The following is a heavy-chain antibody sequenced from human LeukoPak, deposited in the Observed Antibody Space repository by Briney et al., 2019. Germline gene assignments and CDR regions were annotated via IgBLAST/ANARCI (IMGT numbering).Heavy chain of an antibody. CDR2: ISYDGSKK. J-gene: IGHJ3*02. CDR1: RFTFSGNG. V-gene: IGHV3-30*18. Sequence: GGSLRLSCAASRFTFSGNGMHWVRQAPGKGLEWVAVISYDGSKKYYADSVKGRFTISRDNSQNTVYLQVNSLRAEDTAVYYCAKGVGGEGAFDIWGQGTMVTVSS. CDR3: AKGVGGEGAFDI. D-gene: IGHD2-15*01.